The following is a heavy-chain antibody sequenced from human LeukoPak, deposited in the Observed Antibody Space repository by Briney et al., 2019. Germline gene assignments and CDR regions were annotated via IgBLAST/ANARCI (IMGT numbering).Heavy chain of an antibody. CDR2: INPNGNTP. J-gene: IGHJ4*02. CDR1: GYTFTRFY. V-gene: IGHV1-46*01. Sequence: GASVKVSCKASGYTFTRFYLYWLRQAPGQGLEWMGTINPNGNTPRYAQKFQGRVTMTKDTSTSTIYLELTSLGSEDTAVYYCARDSDILNGYYISAYWGQGTLVTVSS. D-gene: IGHD3-9*01. CDR3: ARDSDILNGYYISAY.